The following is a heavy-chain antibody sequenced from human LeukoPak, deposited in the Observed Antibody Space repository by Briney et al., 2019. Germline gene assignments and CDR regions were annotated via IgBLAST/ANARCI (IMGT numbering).Heavy chain of an antibody. J-gene: IGHJ4*02. CDR3: AKEGFGNYYSAYFDY. Sequence: GGSLRLSCAASGFTFSSYSMNWVRQAPGKGLEWVAVIPYEGSTSYYADSVKGRFTISRDNSKNTLYLQMNGLRAEDTAVYYCAKEGFGNYYSAYFDYWGQGTLVTVSS. CDR1: GFTFSSYS. V-gene: IGHV3-30*18. CDR2: IPYEGSTS. D-gene: IGHD1-26*01.